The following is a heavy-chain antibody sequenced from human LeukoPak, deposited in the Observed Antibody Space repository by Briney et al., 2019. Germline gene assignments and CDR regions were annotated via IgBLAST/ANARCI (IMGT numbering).Heavy chain of an antibody. CDR2: INTNTGNP. V-gene: IGHV7-4-1*02. D-gene: IGHD3-10*01. Sequence: GASVKVSCKASGYTFTPYSINWVRQAPGQGLEWMGWINTNTGNPTYAQGFTGRFVFSLDTSVSTAYLQISSLKAEDTAVYYCARGAMVRGVGNGGKSYVPIDYWGQGTLVTVSS. CDR3: ARGAMVRGVGNGGKSYVPIDY. J-gene: IGHJ4*02. CDR1: GYTFTPYS.